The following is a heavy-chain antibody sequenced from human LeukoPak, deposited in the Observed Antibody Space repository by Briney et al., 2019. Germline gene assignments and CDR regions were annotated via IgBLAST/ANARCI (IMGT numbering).Heavy chain of an antibody. Sequence: ASVKVSCKASGYTFTSYYMHRVRQAPGQGLEWMGIINPSGGSTSYAQKFQGRVTMTRDTSTSTVYMELSSLRSEDTAVYYCARVGEGYCSGGSCPFDYWGQGTLVTVSS. CDR2: INPSGGST. D-gene: IGHD2-15*01. CDR1: GYTFTSYY. J-gene: IGHJ4*02. CDR3: ARVGEGYCSGGSCPFDY. V-gene: IGHV1-46*01.